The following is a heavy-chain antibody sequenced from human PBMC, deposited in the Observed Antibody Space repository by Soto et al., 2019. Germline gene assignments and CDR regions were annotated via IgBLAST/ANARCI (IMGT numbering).Heavy chain of an antibody. V-gene: IGHV6-1*01. CDR3: ARDHRATILSYYYYYMDV. J-gene: IGHJ6*03. CDR2: TYYRSKWYN. CDR1: GDSVSSNSAA. D-gene: IGHD5-12*01. Sequence: SQTLSLTCAISGDSVSSNSAAWNWIRQSPSRGLEWLGRTYYRSKWYNDYAVSVKSRITINPDTSKNQFSLQLNSVTPEDTAVYYCARDHRATILSYYYYYMDVWGKGTTVTVSS.